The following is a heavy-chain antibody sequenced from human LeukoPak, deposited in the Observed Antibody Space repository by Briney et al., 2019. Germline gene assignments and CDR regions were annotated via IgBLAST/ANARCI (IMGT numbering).Heavy chain of an antibody. Sequence: SETLSLTCTVTGGSISSDYWSWIRQPPGKGLEWIGYIYNIGSTKYKSSLKSRVTISADTSRNQFSLKLSSVTAADTAVYYCATLGTYYDFWSGYYQPDDYWGQGTLVTVSS. CDR2: IYNIGST. D-gene: IGHD3-3*01. CDR1: GGSISSDY. V-gene: IGHV4-4*09. J-gene: IGHJ4*02. CDR3: ATLGTYYDFWSGYYQPDDY.